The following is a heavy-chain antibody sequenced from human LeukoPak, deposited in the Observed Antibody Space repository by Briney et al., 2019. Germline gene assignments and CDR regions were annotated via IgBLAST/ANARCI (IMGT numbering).Heavy chain of an antibody. V-gene: IGHV1-69*13. J-gene: IGHJ6*03. D-gene: IGHD6-19*01. CDR2: IIPIFGTA. CDR3: ASTYSSSYYYYYMDV. Sequence: GASVKVSCKASGGTFSSYAISWVRQAPGQGLEWMGGIIPIFGTANYAQKFQGRVTITADESTSTAYMELSSLRSEDTAVYYCASTYSSSYYYYYMDVWGKGTTVTVSS. CDR1: GGTFSSYA.